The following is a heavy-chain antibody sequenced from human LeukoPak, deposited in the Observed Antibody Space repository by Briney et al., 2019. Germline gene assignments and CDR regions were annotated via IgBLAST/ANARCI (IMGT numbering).Heavy chain of an antibody. CDR3: ARGAIYYYDSSAYSNY. CDR1: GFTFNNYW. J-gene: IGHJ4*02. Sequence: GGSLRLSCAASGFTFNNYWMNWVRQAPGKGLEWVANIKQDGSEKYYVDSVKGRFTISRDNAKNSLYLQMNSLRAEDTAVYYCARGAIYYYDSSAYSNYWGQGTPVTVSS. V-gene: IGHV3-7*01. D-gene: IGHD3-22*01. CDR2: IKQDGSEK.